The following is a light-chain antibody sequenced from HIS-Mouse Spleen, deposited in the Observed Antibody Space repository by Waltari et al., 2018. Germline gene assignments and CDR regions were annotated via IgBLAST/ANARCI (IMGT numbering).Light chain of an antibody. J-gene: IGKJ4*01. CDR3: QQYGSSPGLT. Sequence: EIVLTQSPGTLSLSPGERATLSCRASQSVSSRYLAWYQQKPGQAPRLLIYGASRRATGIPDRFRGSWSWTDFHFTISRLEPEDFCVEYCQQYGSSPGLTFGGGTKVEIK. CDR2: GAS. CDR1: QSVSSRY. V-gene: IGKV3-20*01.